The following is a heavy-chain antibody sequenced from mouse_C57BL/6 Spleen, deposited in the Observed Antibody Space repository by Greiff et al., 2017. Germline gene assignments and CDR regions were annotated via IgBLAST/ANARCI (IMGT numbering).Heavy chain of an antibody. J-gene: IGHJ4*01. CDR3: ARSGKYGNYEDYDAMDY. CDR1: GFTFSDYG. Sequence: EVKLVESGGGLVKPGGSLKLSCAASGFTFSDYGMHWVRQAPEKGLEWVAYISSGSSTIYYADTVKGRFTISRDNAKNTLFLQMTSLRSEDTAMYYCARSGKYGNYEDYDAMDYWGQGTSVTVSS. V-gene: IGHV5-17*01. D-gene: IGHD2-1*01. CDR2: ISSGSSTI.